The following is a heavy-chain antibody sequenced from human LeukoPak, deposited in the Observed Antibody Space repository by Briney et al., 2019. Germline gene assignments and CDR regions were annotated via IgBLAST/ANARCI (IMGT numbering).Heavy chain of an antibody. CDR1: GGSISSGGYS. CDR3: ARVSVVVAATVDY. V-gene: IGHV4-31*03. D-gene: IGHD2-15*01. CDR2: IYYSGST. J-gene: IGHJ4*02. Sequence: KSSETLSLTCTVSGGSISSGGYSWSWIRQHPGKGLEWIGYIYYSGSTYYNPSLKSRVTISVDTSKNQFSLKLSSVTAADTAVYYCARVSVVVAATVDYWGQGTLVTVSS.